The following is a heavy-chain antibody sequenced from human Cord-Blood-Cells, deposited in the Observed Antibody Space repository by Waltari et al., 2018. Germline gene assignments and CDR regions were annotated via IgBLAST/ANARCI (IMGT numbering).Heavy chain of an antibody. J-gene: IGHJ4*02. D-gene: IGHD1-1*01. CDR3: ARQPLERLFDY. CDR1: CRSLRTSIYY. V-gene: IGHV4-39*01. Sequence: QLQLQELGPGLVKPSETLSRTWPVTCRSLRTSIYYWGWIRQPPGKGLEWIGSIYDSGSTYYNPSLKSRFTISVDTSKNQFSLKLSSVTAADTAVYYCARQPLERLFDYWGQGTLVTVSA. CDR2: IYDSGST.